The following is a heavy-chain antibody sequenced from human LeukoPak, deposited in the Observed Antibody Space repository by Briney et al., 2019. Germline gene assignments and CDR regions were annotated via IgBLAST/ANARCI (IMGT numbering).Heavy chain of an antibody. D-gene: IGHD1-26*01. CDR2: IKEDESAK. Sequence: GGSLRLSCATSGFTFSSYWMCWVRQAPGKGLEWVANIKEDESAKYYVDSVTGRFTISRDNAKNSLYLQMNSLRAEDTAVYYCARVSWSGSYFDYWGQGTLVTVSS. CDR1: GFTFSSYW. CDR3: ARVSWSGSYFDY. V-gene: IGHV3-7*01. J-gene: IGHJ4*02.